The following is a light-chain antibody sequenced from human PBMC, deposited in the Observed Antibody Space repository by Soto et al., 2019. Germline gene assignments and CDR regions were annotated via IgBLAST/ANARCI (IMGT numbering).Light chain of an antibody. Sequence: EIVLTQSPGTLSLSPGERATLSCRASQSISSNYLAWYQQKRGQAPRLLIHGASSRATGFPDRFSGSGSGTDFTLTISRLEPEDCATYYCQQTYSNRLSFGGGTKVEIK. CDR1: QSISSNY. CDR3: QQTYSNRLS. J-gene: IGKJ4*01. CDR2: GAS. V-gene: IGKV3-20*01.